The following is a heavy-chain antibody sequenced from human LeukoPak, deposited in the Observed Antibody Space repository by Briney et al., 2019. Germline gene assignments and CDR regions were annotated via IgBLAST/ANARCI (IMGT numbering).Heavy chain of an antibody. CDR1: GFTFSSYE. CDR2: IYSSGGNI. CDR3: AREGADGYNVGFDY. Sequence: QPGGSLRLSCAASGFTFSSYEMNWVRQAPGKGLEWVSYIYSSGGNIYYADSVKGRFTISRDNAKNSLYLQMNSPRVEDTAVYYCAREGADGYNVGFDYWGQGTLVTVSS. D-gene: IGHD5-24*01. V-gene: IGHV3-48*03. J-gene: IGHJ4*02.